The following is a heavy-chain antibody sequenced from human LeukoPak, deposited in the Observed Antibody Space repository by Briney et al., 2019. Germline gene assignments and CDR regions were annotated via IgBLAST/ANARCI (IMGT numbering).Heavy chain of an antibody. V-gene: IGHV3-23*01. CDR3: AKVMAARPFDP. Sequence: GGSLRLSCAASGFTFSSFAMRWVRQAPGKGLEWVSVVSGSGGSTYYADSVKGRFTISRDNSKNTLSLQMNGLRAEDTAVYYCAKVMAARPFDPWGQGTLVTVSS. J-gene: IGHJ5*02. D-gene: IGHD6-6*01. CDR2: VSGSGGST. CDR1: GFTFSSFA.